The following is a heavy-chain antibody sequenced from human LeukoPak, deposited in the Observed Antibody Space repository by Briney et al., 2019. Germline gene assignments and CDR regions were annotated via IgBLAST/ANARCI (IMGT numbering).Heavy chain of an antibody. J-gene: IGHJ6*03. V-gene: IGHV3-33*06. D-gene: IGHD3-22*01. Sequence: GGSLRLSCAASGFTFSTCGMHWVRQAPGKGLEWVAVIWYDGSNKYYADSVKGRFTISRDNSKNTLYLQMNSLRAEDTAVYYCAKYGSATYYYDSSGYERGAKFYYYYMDVWGKGTTVTVSS. CDR1: GFTFSTCG. CDR2: IWYDGSNK. CDR3: AKYGSATYYYDSSGYERGAKFYYYYMDV.